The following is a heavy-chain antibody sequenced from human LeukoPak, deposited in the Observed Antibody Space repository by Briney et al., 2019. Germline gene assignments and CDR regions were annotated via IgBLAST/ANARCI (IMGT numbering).Heavy chain of an antibody. D-gene: IGHD3-10*01. Sequence: ASVKVSCKVSGYTLTELSMHWVRQAPGKGPEWMGGFDPEDGETIYAQKFQGRVTMTEDTSTDTAYMELSSLRSEDTAVYYCATHLITMVRDTSYYWGQGTLVTVSS. CDR2: FDPEDGET. J-gene: IGHJ4*02. CDR3: ATHLITMVRDTSYY. CDR1: GYTLTELS. V-gene: IGHV1-24*01.